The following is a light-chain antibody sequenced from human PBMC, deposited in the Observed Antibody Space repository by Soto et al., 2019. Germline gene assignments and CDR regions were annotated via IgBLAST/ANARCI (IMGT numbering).Light chain of an antibody. CDR2: SNN. Sequence: QSALNQSPSASGTPGQRVTISCSGTRSNIGSNNVHWYQQVPGTAPRLLISSNNQRPSGVPDRFSGSKSGTSASLAISGLQSEDEADYYCAAWDDSLNGQVFGGGTKLTVL. V-gene: IGLV1-44*01. CDR3: AAWDDSLNGQV. CDR1: RSNIGSNN. J-gene: IGLJ3*02.